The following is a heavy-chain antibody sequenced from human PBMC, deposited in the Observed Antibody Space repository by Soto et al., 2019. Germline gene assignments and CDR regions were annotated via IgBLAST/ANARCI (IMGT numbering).Heavy chain of an antibody. Sequence: GESLKISCKGSGYSFTSYWIGWVRQMPGKGLEWMGIIYPGDSDTRYSPSFQGQVTISADKSISTAYLQWSSLKASDTAMYYWARRLSSGNVDFDIWGQGTMVTVSS. D-gene: IGHD6-19*01. J-gene: IGHJ3*02. CDR1: GYSFTSYW. CDR3: ARRLSSGNVDFDI. CDR2: IYPGDSDT. V-gene: IGHV5-51*01.